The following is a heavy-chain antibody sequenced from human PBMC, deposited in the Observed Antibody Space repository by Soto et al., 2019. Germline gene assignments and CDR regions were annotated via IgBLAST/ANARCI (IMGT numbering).Heavy chain of an antibody. CDR1: GFTFSNYG. CDR3: AKDGVPRYCGRSSCHPAGAY. J-gene: IGHJ1*01. V-gene: IGHV3-30*18. Sequence: QVQLVEYGGGVVQPGRSLRLSCAGSGFTFSNYGLHWVRQAPGKGLEWVAVISYDGSHKYYADSVKGRFTISRDNSNNMLYLQMDSLRAEATAVYYCAKDGVPRYCGRSSCHPAGAYWGQFTLVTVSS. CDR2: ISYDGSHK. D-gene: IGHD2-15*01.